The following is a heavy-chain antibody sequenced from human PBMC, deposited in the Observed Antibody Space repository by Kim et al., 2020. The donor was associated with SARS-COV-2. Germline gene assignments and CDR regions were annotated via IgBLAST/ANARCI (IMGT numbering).Heavy chain of an antibody. D-gene: IGHD3-10*02. CDR2: IGGSGANT. J-gene: IGHJ4*02. CDR3: AKDRNVGGGYLAYFDY. V-gene: IGHV3-23*01. Sequence: GGSLRLSCAASGFTFSNYAMSWVRQAPGEGLEWVSAIGGSGANTFYADSVKGRFTISRDNSKNTLYLQMSSLRAEDTAVYYCAKDRNVGGGYLAYFDYWGPGTLVTASS. CDR1: GFTFSNYA.